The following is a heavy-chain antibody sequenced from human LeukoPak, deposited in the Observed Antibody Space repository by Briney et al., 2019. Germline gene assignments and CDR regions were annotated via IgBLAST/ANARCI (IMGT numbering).Heavy chain of an antibody. V-gene: IGHV1-18*01. D-gene: IGHD2-2*01. Sequence: GASVKVSCKASGYTFTSYGISWVRQAPGQGLEWMGWISAYNGNTNYAQKLQGRVTMTTDTSTSTAYMEPRSLRSDDTAVYYCARDIVVVPAAGFDPWGQGTLVTVSS. CDR1: GYTFTSYG. J-gene: IGHJ5*02. CDR3: ARDIVVVPAAGFDP. CDR2: ISAYNGNT.